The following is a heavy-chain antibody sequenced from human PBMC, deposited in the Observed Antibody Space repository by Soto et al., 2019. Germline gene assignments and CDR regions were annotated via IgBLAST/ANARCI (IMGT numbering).Heavy chain of an antibody. D-gene: IGHD6-13*01. CDR1: GFTFSSYG. J-gene: IGHJ4*02. V-gene: IGHV3-33*01. Sequence: GGSLRLSCAASGFTFSSYGMHWVRQAPGKGLEWVAVIWYDGSNKYYADSVKGRFTISRDNSKNTLYLQMNSLRAEDTAVYYCASGEIAAAGSPHPPFSYWGQGTLVTVSS. CDR2: IWYDGSNK. CDR3: ASGEIAAAGSPHPPFSY.